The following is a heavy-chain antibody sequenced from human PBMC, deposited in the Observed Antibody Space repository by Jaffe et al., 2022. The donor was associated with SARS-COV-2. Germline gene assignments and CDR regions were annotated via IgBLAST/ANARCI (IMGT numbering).Heavy chain of an antibody. V-gene: IGHV4-59*08. CDR1: GGSISSYY. Sequence: QVQLQESGPGLVKPSETLSLTCTVSGGSISSYYWSWIRQPPGKGLEWIGYIYYSGSTNYNPSLKSRVTISVDTSKNQFSLKLSSVTAADTAVYYCARQALYSSSWFFDYWGQGTLVTVSS. D-gene: IGHD6-13*01. J-gene: IGHJ4*02. CDR2: IYYSGST. CDR3: ARQALYSSSWFFDY.